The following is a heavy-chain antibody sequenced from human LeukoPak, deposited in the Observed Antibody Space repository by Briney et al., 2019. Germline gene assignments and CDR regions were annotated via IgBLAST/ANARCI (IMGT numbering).Heavy chain of an antibody. CDR1: GFTFSSYE. J-gene: IGHJ6*03. CDR2: ISSSDSTI. Sequence: GGSLRLSCAASGFTFSSYEMNWVRQAPGKGLEWVSYISSSDSTIYYADSVKGRFTISRDNAKNSLYLQMNSLRAEDTALYYCARERATLDYYYYMDVWGKGTTVTVSS. CDR3: ARERATLDYYYYMDV. V-gene: IGHV3-48*03. D-gene: IGHD5-12*01.